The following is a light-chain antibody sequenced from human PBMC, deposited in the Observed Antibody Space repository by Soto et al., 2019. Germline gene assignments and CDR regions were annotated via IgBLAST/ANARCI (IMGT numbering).Light chain of an antibody. V-gene: IGKV1-33*01. CDR2: DAS. Sequence: DIQMTQSPSSLSASVGDRVTITCQASQDISNYLNWYQQKPGKAPKLLIYDASNLETGVPSRFSGSGSGTDFTFTISSLQPEDIATYYCQQSYSTPSYTFGQGTKLEIK. CDR3: QQSYSTPSYT. CDR1: QDISNY. J-gene: IGKJ2*01.